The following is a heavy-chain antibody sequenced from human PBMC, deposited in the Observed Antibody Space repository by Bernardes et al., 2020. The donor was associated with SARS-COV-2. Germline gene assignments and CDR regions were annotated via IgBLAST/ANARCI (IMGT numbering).Heavy chain of an antibody. CDR1: GFSFSGHV. CDR2: INSDGISG. Sequence: GGSLRLSCAASGFSFSGHVMHWVRQAPGKGLVWVSRINSDGISGTYADSVKGRFTISRDNARSMLYLQMNSLRAEDTAVYYCTRGYGEGVRANLLFDYWGQGALVTVSS. J-gene: IGHJ4*02. V-gene: IGHV3-74*01. CDR3: TRGYGEGVRANLLFDY. D-gene: IGHD1-26*01.